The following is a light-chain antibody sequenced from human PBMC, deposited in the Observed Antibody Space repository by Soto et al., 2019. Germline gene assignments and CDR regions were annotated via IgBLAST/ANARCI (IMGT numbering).Light chain of an antibody. J-gene: IGKJ5*01. V-gene: IGKV1-12*01. CDR3: QQANRFPVT. CDR1: QDITTW. CDR2: AAS. Sequence: DIQMTQSPSSVSASVGDRVTFTCRASQDITTWLAWYQQKPGKAPKLLIYAASSLQSGVPSRFSGSGSGTDFTLTISSLQPEDFATYYCQQANRFPVTFGQGTRLEIK.